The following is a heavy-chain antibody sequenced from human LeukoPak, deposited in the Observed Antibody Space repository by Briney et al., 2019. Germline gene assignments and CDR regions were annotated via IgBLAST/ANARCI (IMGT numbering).Heavy chain of an antibody. V-gene: IGHV3-9*01. CDR3: AGGSGVYYYYMDV. CDR2: ISWNSGSI. CDR1: GFTFDDYA. Sequence: GGSLRLSCAASGFTFDDYAMHWVRQAPGKGLEWVSGISWNSGSIGYADSVKGRFTISRDNAKNSLYLQMNSLRAEDTALYYCAGGSGVYYYYMDVWARGPRSPSP. J-gene: IGHJ6*03. D-gene: IGHD3-10*01.